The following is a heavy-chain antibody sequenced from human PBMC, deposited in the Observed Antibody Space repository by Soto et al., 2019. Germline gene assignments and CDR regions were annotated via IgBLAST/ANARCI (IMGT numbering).Heavy chain of an antibody. V-gene: IGHV1-18*01. CDR2: ISGYNGKT. D-gene: IGHD3-22*01. Sequence: QVQLVQSGAEVKKPGASVKVSCKTSGYTFTSYGISWVRQAPGQGLEWMAWISGYNGKTNYAQKLQGRVTMTTDTSTSTAYMELRSLRSDDTAGYYCARQLRYDSSGYMDYWGQGTLVTVSS. J-gene: IGHJ4*02. CDR1: GYTFTSYG. CDR3: ARQLRYDSSGYMDY.